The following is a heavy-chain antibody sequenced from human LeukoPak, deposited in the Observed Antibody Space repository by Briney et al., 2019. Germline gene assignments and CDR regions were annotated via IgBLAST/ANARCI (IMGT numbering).Heavy chain of an antibody. V-gene: IGHV1-69*13. CDR1: GGTFSSYA. J-gene: IGHJ6*03. D-gene: IGHD4-17*01. Sequence: GASVKVSCKASGGTFSSYAISWVRQAPGQGLEWMGGIIPIFGTANYAQKFQGRVTITADESTSTAYMGLSSLRSEDTAVYYCARTYGDYPTWYYYYMDVWGKGTTVTVSS. CDR2: IIPIFGTA. CDR3: ARTYGDYPTWYYYYMDV.